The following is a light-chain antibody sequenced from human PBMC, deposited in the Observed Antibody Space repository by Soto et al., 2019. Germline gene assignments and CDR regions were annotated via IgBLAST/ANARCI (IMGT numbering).Light chain of an antibody. CDR1: QSVSSSY. CDR2: GAS. CDR3: QQYGTSPWT. V-gene: IGKV3-20*01. J-gene: IGKJ1*01. Sequence: EIVLTQSPGTLSLSPGERATLSCRASQSVSSSYFAWYQQKPGQPPRLLIYGASSRATGIPDRFSGSGSGTDFTLTINRLEPEDFAVYYCQQYGTSPWTFGQGTKVEIK.